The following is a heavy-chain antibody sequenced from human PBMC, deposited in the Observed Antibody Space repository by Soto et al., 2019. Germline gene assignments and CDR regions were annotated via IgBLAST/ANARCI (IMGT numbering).Heavy chain of an antibody. CDR2: MNPNSGNT. CDR1: GYTFTSYD. V-gene: IGHV1-8*01. D-gene: IGHD3-10*01. Sequence: QVQLVQSGAEVKKPGASVKVSCKASGYTFTSYDINWVRQATGQGLEWMGWMNPNSGNTGYAQKFQGRVTMTRNTSISTAYMELSSLRSEDTAVYYCARLLNMVRGVISDYWGQRTLVTVSS. CDR3: ARLLNMVRGVISDY. J-gene: IGHJ4*02.